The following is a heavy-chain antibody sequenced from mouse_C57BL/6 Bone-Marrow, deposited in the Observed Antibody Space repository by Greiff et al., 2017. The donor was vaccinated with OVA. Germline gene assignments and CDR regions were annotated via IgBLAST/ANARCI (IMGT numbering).Heavy chain of an antibody. CDR2: LLPGSGST. CDR1: GYTFTGYW. V-gene: IGHV1-9*01. J-gene: IGHJ2*01. CDR3: ADDARDY. Sequence: VQLQQSGAELMKPGASVKLSCKATGYTFTGYWLAWVKQRPGHGLEWIGELLPGSGSTNYNEKVKGKATFAADTSSNTAYLQLSSLTTEESAIYYGADDARDYWGQGTTLTVSS. D-gene: IGHD2-12*01.